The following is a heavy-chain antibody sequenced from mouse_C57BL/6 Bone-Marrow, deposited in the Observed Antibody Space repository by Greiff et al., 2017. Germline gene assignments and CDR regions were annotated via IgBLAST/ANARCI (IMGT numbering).Heavy chain of an antibody. CDR3: ASPSIYYYGSSYVRGFAY. Sequence: EVNVVESGGDLVKPGGSLKLSCAASGFTFSSYGMSWVRQTPDKRLEWVATISSGGSYTYYPDSVKGRFTISRDNAKNTLYLQMSSLKSEDTAMYYCASPSIYYYGSSYVRGFAYWGQGTLVTVSA. CDR1: GFTFSSYG. J-gene: IGHJ3*01. D-gene: IGHD1-1*01. V-gene: IGHV5-6*01. CDR2: ISSGGSYT.